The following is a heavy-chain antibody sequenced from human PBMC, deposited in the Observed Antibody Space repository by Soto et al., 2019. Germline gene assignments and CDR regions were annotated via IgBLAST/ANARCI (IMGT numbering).Heavy chain of an antibody. Sequence: GGSLRLSCAASGFTFDDYAMHWVRQAPGKGLEWVSGISWNSGSIGYADSVKGRFTISRDNAKNSLYLQMNSLRAEDTALYYCAKEGLNSSGWWVYFDYWGQGTLVT. D-gene: IGHD6-19*01. CDR3: AKEGLNSSGWWVYFDY. CDR2: ISWNSGSI. V-gene: IGHV3-9*01. CDR1: GFTFDDYA. J-gene: IGHJ4*02.